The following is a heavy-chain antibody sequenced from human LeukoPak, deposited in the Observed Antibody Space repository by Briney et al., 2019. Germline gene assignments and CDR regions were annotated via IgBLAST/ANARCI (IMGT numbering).Heavy chain of an antibody. Sequence: GGSLRLSCAASGFTFSSYGMHWVRQAPGKGLEWVAIISYDGGNKYYEDSVKGRFTISRDNSKNTLYLQMNSLRAEDTAVYYCAKERGSGSSYYYGMDVWGQGTTVTV. CDR2: ISYDGGNK. J-gene: IGHJ6*02. D-gene: IGHD3-10*01. V-gene: IGHV3-30*18. CDR3: AKERGSGSSYYYGMDV. CDR1: GFTFSSYG.